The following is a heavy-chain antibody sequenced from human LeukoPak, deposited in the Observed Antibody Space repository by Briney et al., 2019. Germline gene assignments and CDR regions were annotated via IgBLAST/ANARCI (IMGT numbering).Heavy chain of an antibody. D-gene: IGHD1-26*01. CDR2: IYYSGST. V-gene: IGHV4-39*01. CDR1: GGSISSSSYY. J-gene: IGHJ1*01. Sequence: PSETLSLTCTVSGGSISSSSYYWGWIRQPPGKGLEWIGSIYYSGSTYYNPSLKSRVTISVDTSKNQFSLKLSSVTAADTAVYYCEWAADGAEYFRHWGRGTLVTVPS. CDR3: EWAADGAEYFRH.